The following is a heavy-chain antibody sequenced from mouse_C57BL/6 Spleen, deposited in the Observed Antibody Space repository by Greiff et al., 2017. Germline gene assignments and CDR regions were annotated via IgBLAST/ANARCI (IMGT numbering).Heavy chain of an antibody. CDR2: INPGSGGT. V-gene: IGHV1-54*01. J-gene: IGHJ4*01. CDR1: GYAFTNYL. Sequence: VQLQQSGAELVRPGTSVKVSCKASGYAFTNYLIEWVKQRPGQGLEWIGVINPGSGGTNYNEKFKGKATLTVDESSSTAYMQLSSLTSEDSAVYFCARGGGEIYAVDYWGQGTSVTVSS. CDR3: ARGGGEIYAVDY.